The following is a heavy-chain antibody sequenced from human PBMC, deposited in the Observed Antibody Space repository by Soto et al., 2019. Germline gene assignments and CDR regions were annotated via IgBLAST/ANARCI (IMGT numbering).Heavy chain of an antibody. CDR3: AKDQSVATIKGNGMDV. D-gene: IGHD5-12*01. CDR2: ISYDGSNK. J-gene: IGHJ6*02. Sequence: PVGSLRLSCAASGFTFSSYAMHWVRQAPGKGLEWVAVISYDGSNKYYADSVKGRFTISRDNSKNTLYLQMNSLRAEDTAVYYCAKDQSVATIKGNGMDVWGQGTTVTVSS. CDR1: GFTFSSYA. V-gene: IGHV3-30-3*01.